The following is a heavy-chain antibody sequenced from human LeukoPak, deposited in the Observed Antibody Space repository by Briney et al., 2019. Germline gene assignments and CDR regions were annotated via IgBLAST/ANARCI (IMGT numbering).Heavy chain of an antibody. V-gene: IGHV3-33*08. CDR1: GFTFSNFW. J-gene: IGHJ4*02. CDR3: ARDLNSDSSRYYY. CDR2: IWYDGSNK. Sequence: GGSLRLSCAASGFTFSNFWMHWVRQAPGKGLEWVAVIWYDGSNKYYADSVKGRFTISRDNSKNTLYLQMNSLRAEDTAVYYCARDLNSDSSRYYYWGQGTLVTVSS. D-gene: IGHD3-22*01.